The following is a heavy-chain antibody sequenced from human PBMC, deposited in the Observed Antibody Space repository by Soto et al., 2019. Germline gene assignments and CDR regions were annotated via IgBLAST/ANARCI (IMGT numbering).Heavy chain of an antibody. CDR3: TTHYGSGRRFVDY. D-gene: IGHD3-10*01. CDR1: GFTFSNAW. CDR2: IKSKTDGGKT. V-gene: IGHV3-15*01. Sequence: GGSLRISCAASGFTFSNAWMSWVRQAPGKGLEWVGRIKSKTDGGKTDYAAPVKGRFTISRDDSKNTLYLQMNSLKTEDTAVYYCTTHYGSGRRFVDYWGQGTLVTVSS. J-gene: IGHJ4*02.